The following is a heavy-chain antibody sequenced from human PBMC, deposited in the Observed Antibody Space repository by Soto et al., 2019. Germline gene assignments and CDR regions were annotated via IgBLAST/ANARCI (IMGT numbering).Heavy chain of an antibody. D-gene: IGHD6-19*01. V-gene: IGHV4-61*01. J-gene: IGHJ4*02. CDR1: GDSATSGSYY. Sequence: SETLSLTCTVSGDSATSGSYYWSWIRQSPGKGLEWIGCIYYSGYTNYNPSLKSRVTISVDTSSHQISLKLRSVTAADTAVYYCARDQGIAVAVFEYWGQGPLVTVS. CDR2: IYYSGYT. CDR3: ARDQGIAVAVFEY.